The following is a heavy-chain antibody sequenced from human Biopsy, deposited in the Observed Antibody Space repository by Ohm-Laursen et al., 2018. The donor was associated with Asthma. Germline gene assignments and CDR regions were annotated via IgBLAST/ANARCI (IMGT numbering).Heavy chain of an antibody. V-gene: IGHV4-34*01. CDR1: GGSFSGYY. D-gene: IGHD2-2*01. CDR3: ARAGQCSSTSCYNPGWFDP. J-gene: IGHJ5*02. CDR2: INHSGST. Sequence: GTLSLTWAVYGGSFSGYYWSWIRQPPGKGLEWIGEINHSGSTNYNPSLKSRVTISVDTSKNQFSLKLSSVAAADTAVYYCARAGQCSSTSCYNPGWFDPWGQGTLVTVSS.